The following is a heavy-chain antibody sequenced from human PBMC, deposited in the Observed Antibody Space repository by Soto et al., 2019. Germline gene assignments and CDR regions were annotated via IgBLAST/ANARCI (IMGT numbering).Heavy chain of an antibody. CDR3: ASNLQKTADYYYGMDV. CDR1: GFTFSDYY. V-gene: IGHV3-11*01. Sequence: PGGSLRLSCAASGFTFSDYYMSWIRQAPGKGLEWVSYISSSGSTIYYADSVKGRFTISRDNAKNSLYLQMNSLRAEDTAVYYCASNLQKTADYYYGMDVWGQGTTVTVSS. J-gene: IGHJ6*02. D-gene: IGHD1-1*01. CDR2: ISSSGSTI.